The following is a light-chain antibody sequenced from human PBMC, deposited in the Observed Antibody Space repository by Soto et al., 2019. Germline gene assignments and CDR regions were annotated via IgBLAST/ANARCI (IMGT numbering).Light chain of an antibody. CDR1: QSVSSY. CDR3: QQYGSSLT. Sequence: EVVMTQSPATLSVSAGERATLSCRASQSVSSYLAWYQQKPGQAPRLLIYGASSRATGIPDRFSGSGSGTDFTLTISRLEPEDFAVYYCQQYGSSLTFGQGTRLEI. V-gene: IGKV3-20*01. CDR2: GAS. J-gene: IGKJ5*01.